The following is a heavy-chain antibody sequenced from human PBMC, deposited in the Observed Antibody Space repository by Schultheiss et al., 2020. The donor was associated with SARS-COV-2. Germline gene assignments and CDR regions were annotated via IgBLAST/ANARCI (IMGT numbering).Heavy chain of an antibody. Sequence: GGSLRLSCSASGFSFNKYGMHWVRQAPGKGLEYLSAIDSNGDKTYYADSVKGRVTISRDNSKSLVFLEMSSLRTQDTGVYYCVKEARGGYVEWLLNHWGRGTAVTVSS. CDR3: VKEARGGYVEWLLNH. J-gene: IGHJ5*02. CDR2: IDSNGDKT. D-gene: IGHD3-3*01. V-gene: IGHV3-64D*06. CDR1: GFSFNKYG.